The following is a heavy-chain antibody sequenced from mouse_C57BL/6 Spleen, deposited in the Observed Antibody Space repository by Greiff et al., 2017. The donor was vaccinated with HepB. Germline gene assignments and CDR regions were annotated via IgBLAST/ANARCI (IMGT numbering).Heavy chain of an antibody. V-gene: IGHV5-17*01. J-gene: IGHJ4*01. CDR2: ISSGSSTI. CDR1: GFTFSDYG. CDR3: ARNAESGDAMDY. Sequence: EVMLVESGGGLVKPGGSLKLSCAASGFTFSDYGMHWVRQAPEKGLEWVAYISSGSSTIYYADTVKGRFTISRDNAKNTLFLQMTSLRSEDTAMYYWARNAESGDAMDYWGQGTSVTVSS.